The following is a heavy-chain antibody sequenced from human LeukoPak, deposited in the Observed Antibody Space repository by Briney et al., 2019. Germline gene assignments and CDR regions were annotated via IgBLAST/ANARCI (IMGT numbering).Heavy chain of an antibody. Sequence: PSETLSLTCTVSGGSISSSSYYWSWIRQPPGKGLEWIGYIYNSGSTNYNPSLKSRVTISVDTSKNQFSLKLSSVTAADTAVYYCARGLYGDSYGYYFDYWGQGTLVTVSS. D-gene: IGHD5-18*01. CDR3: ARGLYGDSYGYYFDY. CDR1: GGSISSSSYY. CDR2: IYNSGST. J-gene: IGHJ4*02. V-gene: IGHV4-61*01.